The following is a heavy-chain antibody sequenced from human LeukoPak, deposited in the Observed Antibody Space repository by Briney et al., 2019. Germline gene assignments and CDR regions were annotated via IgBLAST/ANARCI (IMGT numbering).Heavy chain of an antibody. CDR3: ARDSYEKGAFDI. J-gene: IGHJ3*02. Sequence: PGESHRLSCAASGFSFSEAWMSWVRQTPGKGLVWVGRIESKTDGGTTDYAAPVKGRFTISRDNSKNTLYLQMNSLRAEDTAVYYCARDSYEKGAFDIWGQGTMVTVSS. V-gene: IGHV3-15*04. CDR2: IESKTDGGTT. D-gene: IGHD3-3*01. CDR1: GFSFSEAW.